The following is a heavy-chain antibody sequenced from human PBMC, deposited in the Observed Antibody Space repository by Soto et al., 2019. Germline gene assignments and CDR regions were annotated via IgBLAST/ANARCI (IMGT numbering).Heavy chain of an antibody. CDR1: GFTFNNYA. CDR3: AKLGSSAGSPHYYFDY. CDR2: IAGSGSDT. D-gene: IGHD3-10*01. V-gene: IGHV3-23*01. J-gene: IGHJ4*02. Sequence: EVQLLESGGDLVQPGGSLRLSCAASGFTFNNYAMGWVRKAPGKGLEWVSAIAGSGSDTYYLDSGKGRFTISRDNSKNTLFLQMNSLRAEDTAIYYCAKLGSSAGSPHYYFDYWGQGTLVTVSS.